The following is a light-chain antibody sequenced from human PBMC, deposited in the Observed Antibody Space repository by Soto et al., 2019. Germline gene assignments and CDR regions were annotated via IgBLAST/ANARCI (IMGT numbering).Light chain of an antibody. CDR2: LGS. V-gene: IGKV2-28*01. CDR1: QSLLHSNGYDS. J-gene: IGKJ1*01. CDR3: MQALQSPPT. Sequence: EIVMTQSPLSLPVTPGEPASISCRSNQSLLHSNGYDSLDWYLQKPGQSPQLLIYLGSNRASGVPARFSGRGSGTDFTLKISRVEADDVGVYYCMQALQSPPTFGQGTKVEIK.